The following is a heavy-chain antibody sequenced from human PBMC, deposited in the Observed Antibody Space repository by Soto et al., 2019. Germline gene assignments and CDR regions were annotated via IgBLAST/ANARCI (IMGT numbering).Heavy chain of an antibody. Sequence: SQTLSLTCAISGDSVSSNSAAWNWIRQSPSRGLEWLGRTYYRSKWYNDYAVSVKSRITINPDTSKNQFSLQLNSVTPEDTAVYYCARDWTYGAAAGTSGFDPWGQGTLVTSPQ. CDR3: ARDWTYGAAAGTSGFDP. V-gene: IGHV6-1*01. CDR2: TYYRSKWYN. D-gene: IGHD6-13*01. J-gene: IGHJ5*02. CDR1: GDSVSSNSAA.